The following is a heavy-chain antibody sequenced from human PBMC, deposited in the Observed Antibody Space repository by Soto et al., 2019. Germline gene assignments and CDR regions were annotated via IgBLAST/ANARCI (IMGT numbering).Heavy chain of an antibody. D-gene: IGHD3-10*01. V-gene: IGHV4-39*07. J-gene: IGHJ6*02. CDR1: GGSISSSSYY. CDR2: IYYSGSA. CDR3: ARGVGFGYYYYHMDL. Sequence: SETLSLTCTVSGGSISSSSYYWGWIRQPPGKGLEWIGSIYYSGSADYNPSLGSRVTISIDTSKNQFSLKLTSVTAADTAVYYCARGVGFGYYYYHMDLWGQGTTVTVSS.